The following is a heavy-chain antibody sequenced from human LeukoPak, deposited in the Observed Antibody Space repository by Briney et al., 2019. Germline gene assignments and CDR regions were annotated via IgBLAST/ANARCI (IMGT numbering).Heavy chain of an antibody. J-gene: IGHJ4*02. CDR3: ARVRRNSIMSAFDY. CDR2: IYSSGST. V-gene: IGHV4-4*07. Sequence: SETLSLTCSVSGGSISNYYWSWIRQPAGKGLEWIGRIYSSGSTNYNPSLKSQVILSVDTSKNQFSLKLTSVTAADTAVYYCARVRRNSIMSAFDYWGQGTLVTVSS. D-gene: IGHD4-23*01. CDR1: GGSISNYY.